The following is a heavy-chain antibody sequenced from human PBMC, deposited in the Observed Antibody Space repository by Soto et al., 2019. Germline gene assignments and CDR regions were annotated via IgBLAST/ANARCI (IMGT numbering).Heavy chain of an antibody. Sequence: QVQLVQSGAEEKKPGASVKVSCKASGYTFTSYAMHWVRQAPGQRLEWMGWINAGNGNTKYSQKFQGRVTITRDTSASTAYMELSTLTSEDTAVYYCARDPSYYGMDVWGQATTVTVSS. CDR2: INAGNGNT. CDR3: ARDPSYYGMDV. V-gene: IGHV1-3*05. J-gene: IGHJ6*02. CDR1: GYTFTSYA.